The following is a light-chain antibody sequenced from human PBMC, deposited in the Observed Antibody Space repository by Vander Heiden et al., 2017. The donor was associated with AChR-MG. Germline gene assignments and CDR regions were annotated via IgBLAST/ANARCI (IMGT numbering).Light chain of an antibody. CDR2: KDN. CDR3: QSTDTTATHQV. V-gene: IGLV3-25*03. CDR1: ALPQHY. Sequence: SYELTQSPSVSVSPGEPARIYCSGDALPQHYTFWYQQKAGQAPIMVILKDNERPSGIPERFSGSRSGTTATLTISGIQAEDEADYYCQSTDTTATHQVFGGGTRLTVL. J-gene: IGLJ2*01.